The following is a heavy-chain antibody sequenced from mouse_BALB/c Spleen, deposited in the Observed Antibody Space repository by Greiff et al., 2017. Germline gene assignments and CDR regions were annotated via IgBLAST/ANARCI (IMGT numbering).Heavy chain of an antibody. Sequence: EVKLMESGGGLVQPGGSRKLSCAASGFTFSSFGMHWVRQAPEKGLEWVAYISSGSSTIYYADTVKGRFTISRDNPKNTLFLQMTSLRSEDTAMYYCARIYRNYAMDYWGQGTSVTVSS. J-gene: IGHJ4*01. D-gene: IGHD2-1*01. CDR2: ISSGSSTI. CDR3: ARIYRNYAMDY. V-gene: IGHV5-17*02. CDR1: GFTFSSFG.